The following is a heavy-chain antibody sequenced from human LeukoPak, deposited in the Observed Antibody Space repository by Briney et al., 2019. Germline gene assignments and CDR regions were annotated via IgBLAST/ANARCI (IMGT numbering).Heavy chain of an antibody. CDR3: ARNFFSVYSYRSGPLFDF. CDR2: IYPGDSDT. Sequence: GESLKISCKGSGYSFTSYWIGWVRQMPGKGLEWMGIIYPGDSDTKYSPSFQGQVTISADRSMSTAYLQWSSLKASDTAMYYRARNFFSVYSYRSGPLFDFWGQGTLVTVSS. J-gene: IGHJ4*02. CDR1: GYSFTSYW. V-gene: IGHV5-51*01. D-gene: IGHD3-3*01.